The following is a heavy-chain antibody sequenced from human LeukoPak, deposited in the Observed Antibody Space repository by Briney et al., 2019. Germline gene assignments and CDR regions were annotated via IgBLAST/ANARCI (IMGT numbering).Heavy chain of an antibody. J-gene: IGHJ4*02. CDR1: GFTFGPYA. V-gene: IGHV3-48*04. CDR2: ISWDSTTI. Sequence: GGSLRLSCAASGFTFGPYAMNWVRLAPGKGLQWVAYISWDSTTIHYADSVRGRFTISRDNAKNSLYLQMSSLRVEDTAVYYCARDADGNTDYWGQGTLVTVSS. CDR3: ARDADGNTDY.